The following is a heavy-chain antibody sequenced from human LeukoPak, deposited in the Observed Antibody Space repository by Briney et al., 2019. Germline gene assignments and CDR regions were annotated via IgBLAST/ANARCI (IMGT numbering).Heavy chain of an antibody. CDR1: GYTFNNYY. CDR3: ARQGAYSSAIGMGY. J-gene: IGHJ4*02. D-gene: IGHD6-19*01. Sequence: ASVKVSCKASGYTFNNYYMYWVRQAPGQGLEWMGMINPSGGGTSYAQEFQGRVTMTRGTSTRTVYMEVSSLKPEDTAVYYCARQGAYSSAIGMGYWGQGTLVTVSS. CDR2: INPSGGGT. V-gene: IGHV1-46*02.